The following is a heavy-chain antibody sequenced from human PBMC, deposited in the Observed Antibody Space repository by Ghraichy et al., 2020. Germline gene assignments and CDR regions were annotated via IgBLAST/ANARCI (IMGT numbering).Heavy chain of an antibody. CDR3: ARGDTAMERDGFDI. Sequence: SETLSLTCNVIGGSITSGNYYWSWIRQPPGKGLEWIGYIYYSGSTNSNPSLKSRVTISVDTSKNQLFLKLTSVTAVDTAMYYCARGDTAMERDGFDIWGQGTMVTGSS. J-gene: IGHJ3*02. CDR2: IYYSGST. V-gene: IGHV4-61*01. CDR1: GGSITSGNYY. D-gene: IGHD5-18*01.